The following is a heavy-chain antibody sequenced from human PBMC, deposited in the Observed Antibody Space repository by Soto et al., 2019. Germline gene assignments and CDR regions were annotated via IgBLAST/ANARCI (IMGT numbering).Heavy chain of an antibody. CDR2: ISAYNGNT. V-gene: IGHV1-18*01. Sequence: TSVKVSCKASGYSFTSYGICWVRQSPGQGLEWMGWISAYNGNTNYAQKLQGRVTMTTDTSTSTAYMELRSLRSDDTAVYYCARDPYYDILTGYSNWFDPWGQGTLVTVSS. CDR1: GYSFTSYG. CDR3: ARDPYYDILTGYSNWFDP. J-gene: IGHJ5*02. D-gene: IGHD3-9*01.